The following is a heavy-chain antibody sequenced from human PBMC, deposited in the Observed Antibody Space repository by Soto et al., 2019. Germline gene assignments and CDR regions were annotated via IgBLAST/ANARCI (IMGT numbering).Heavy chain of an antibody. J-gene: IGHJ4*02. CDR2: IGTAGDT. Sequence: GGSLRLSCAASGFTFSSYDMHWVRQATGKGLEWVSAIGTAGDTYYPGSVKGRFTISRENAKNSLYLQMNSLRAGDTAVYYCARGRLAEYYFDYWGQGTLVTVSS. D-gene: IGHD6-19*01. CDR3: ARGRLAEYYFDY. V-gene: IGHV3-13*01. CDR1: GFTFSSYD.